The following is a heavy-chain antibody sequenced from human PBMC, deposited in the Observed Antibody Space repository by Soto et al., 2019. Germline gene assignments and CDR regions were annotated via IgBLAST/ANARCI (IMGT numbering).Heavy chain of an antibody. CDR2: IKLDGSEE. D-gene: IGHD3-3*01. V-gene: IGHV3-7*01. CDR3: ARPWNSDYTADAFDI. Sequence: PGGSLRLSCAVSGFTFSSYWMSWVRQAPRKGLEWVANIKLDGSEEYYVDSVKGRFTISRDNAKNSLYLQMNNLRAEDTAVYYCARPWNSDYTADAFDIWGQGTMVTVSS. J-gene: IGHJ3*02. CDR1: GFTFSSYW.